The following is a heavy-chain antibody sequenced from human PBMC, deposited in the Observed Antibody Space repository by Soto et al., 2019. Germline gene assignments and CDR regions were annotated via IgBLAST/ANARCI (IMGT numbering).Heavy chain of an antibody. Sequence: GGSLRLSCSASGFTFNSYAMHWVRQAPGKGLEFVSAISSYGADTYYADSVKGRFAISRDNSKNTLYLQMSSLRAEDTALYYCVKEGYMRSDWYGQFDYWGQGALVTVSS. J-gene: IGHJ4*02. D-gene: IGHD6-19*01. V-gene: IGHV3-64D*06. CDR1: GFTFNSYA. CDR2: ISSYGADT. CDR3: VKEGYMRSDWYGQFDY.